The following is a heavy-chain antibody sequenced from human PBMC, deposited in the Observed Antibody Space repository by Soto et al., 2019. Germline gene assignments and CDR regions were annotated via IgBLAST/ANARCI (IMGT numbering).Heavy chain of an antibody. Sequence: ASVKVSCKVSGYTLTELSMHWVRQAPGKGLEWMGGFDPEDGETIYAQKFQGRVTMTEETSTDTAYMELSSLRSEDTAVYYCATSLSTNAFDIWGQGTMVTVSS. CDR1: GYTLTELS. D-gene: IGHD1-1*01. J-gene: IGHJ3*02. CDR2: FDPEDGET. V-gene: IGHV1-24*01. CDR3: ATSLSTNAFDI.